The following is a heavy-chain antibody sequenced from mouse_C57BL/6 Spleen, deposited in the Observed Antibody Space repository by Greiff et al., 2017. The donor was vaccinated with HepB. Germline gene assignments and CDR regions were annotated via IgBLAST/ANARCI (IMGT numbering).Heavy chain of an antibody. J-gene: IGHJ1*03. CDR2: IYPSDSET. D-gene: IGHD4-1*01. Sequence: QVQLQQPGAELVRPGSSVKLSCKASGYTFTSYWMDWVKQRPGQGLEWIGNIYPSDSETHYNQKFKDKATLTVDKSSSTAYMQLSSLTSEDSAVYYCARGSWDEYFDVWGTGTTVTVSS. V-gene: IGHV1-61*01. CDR1: GYTFTSYW. CDR3: ARGSWDEYFDV.